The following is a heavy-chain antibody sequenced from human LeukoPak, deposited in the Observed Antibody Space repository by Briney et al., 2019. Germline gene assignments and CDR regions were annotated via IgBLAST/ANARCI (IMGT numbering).Heavy chain of an antibody. J-gene: IGHJ6*02. V-gene: IGHV3-7*03. CDR1: GFTFSSYW. CDR2: INHNGNVN. CDR3: ARGGGLDV. D-gene: IGHD3-16*01. Sequence: GGSLRLSCAASGFTFSSYWMNWPRHAPGKGLEWVASINHNGNVNYYVDSVKGRFTISRDNAKNSLYLQMSNLRAEDTAVYFCARGGGLDVWGQGATVTVSS.